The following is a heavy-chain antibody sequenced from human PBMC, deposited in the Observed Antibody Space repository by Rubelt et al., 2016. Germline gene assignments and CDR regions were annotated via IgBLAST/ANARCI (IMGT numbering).Heavy chain of an antibody. Sequence: GWIGSIYYSGSTYYNPSLKSRVTISVDTSKNQFSLKLSSVTAADTAVYYCARGIAAADYYFDYWGQGTLVTVSS. V-gene: IGHV4-39*07. D-gene: IGHD6-13*01. CDR3: ARGIAAADYYFDY. CDR2: IYYSGST. J-gene: IGHJ4*02.